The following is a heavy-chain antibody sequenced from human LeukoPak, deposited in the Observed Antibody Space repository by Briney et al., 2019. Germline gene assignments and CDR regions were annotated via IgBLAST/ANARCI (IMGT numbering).Heavy chain of an antibody. J-gene: IGHJ4*02. CDR1: GFTFGAYA. Sequence: PGGSLRLSCTTSGFTFGAYAMTWVRQAPGKGLEWVGFIRSKTYGGTTAYAASVKGRFTISRDDSKSIAYLQMNSLKTEDTAVYYCTIYDGYNPYFFDYWGQGTLVTVSS. CDR3: TIYDGYNPYFFDY. CDR2: IRSKTYGGTT. V-gene: IGHV3-49*04. D-gene: IGHD5-24*01.